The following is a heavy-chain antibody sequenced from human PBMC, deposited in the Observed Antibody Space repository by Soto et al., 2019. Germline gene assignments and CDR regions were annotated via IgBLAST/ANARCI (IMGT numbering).Heavy chain of an antibody. Sequence: GASVKVSCKASGYTFTGYYMHWVRQAPGQGLEWMGGIIPIFGPANYAQKFQGRVTITADESTSTAYMELSSLRSEDTAVYYCARMNYSDTSSQGSRAQGALLTGSS. CDR3: ARMNYSDTSSQGS. D-gene: IGHD3-22*01. CDR1: GYTFTGYY. J-gene: IGHJ4*02. CDR2: IIPIFGPA. V-gene: IGHV1-69*13.